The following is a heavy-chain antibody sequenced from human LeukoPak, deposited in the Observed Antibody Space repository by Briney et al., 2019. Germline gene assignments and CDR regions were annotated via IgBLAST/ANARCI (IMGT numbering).Heavy chain of an antibody. V-gene: IGHV4-59*08. CDR3: ARHRSRAGQGGWSGMVRGVISPFDY. CDR1: GGSISSYY. J-gene: IGHJ4*02. CDR2: IYYSGST. D-gene: IGHD3-10*01. Sequence: SETLSLTCTVSGGSISSYYWSWIRQPPGKGLEWIGYIYYSGSTNYNPSLKSRVTISVDTSKNQFSLKLSSVTAADTAVYYCARHRSRAGQGGWSGMVRGVISPFDYWGQGTLVTVSS.